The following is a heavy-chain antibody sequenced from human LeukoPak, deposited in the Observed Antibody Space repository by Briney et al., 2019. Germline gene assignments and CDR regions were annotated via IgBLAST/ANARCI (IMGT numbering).Heavy chain of an antibody. D-gene: IGHD4-17*01. CDR2: IYSGGST. CDR3: ARVTVTTFSPTDYMDV. V-gene: IGHV3-66*01. J-gene: IGHJ6*03. Sequence: GGSLRLSCAASGFTFSSYSMNWVRQAPGKGLEWVSVIYSGGSTYYADSVKGRFTISRDNAKNSLYLQMNSLRAEDTAVYYCARVTVTTFSPTDYMDVWGKGTTVTIS. CDR1: GFTFSSYS.